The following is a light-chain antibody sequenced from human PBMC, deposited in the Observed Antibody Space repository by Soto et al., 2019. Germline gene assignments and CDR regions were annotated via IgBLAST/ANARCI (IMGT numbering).Light chain of an antibody. J-gene: IGKJ2*01. V-gene: IGKV2-30*01. CDR2: KVS. Sequence: DAVLTQSPLSLPATLGQSTSISCRASHSLVVSNGSTLVSWFHQRPGQSPRRLIYKVSNRDSGVPDRFTGSGSGTDLTLKISRVEAEDVGFYYCMQGTHWLYSFGQGTKVDIK. CDR3: MQGTHWLYS. CDR1: HSLVVSNGSTL.